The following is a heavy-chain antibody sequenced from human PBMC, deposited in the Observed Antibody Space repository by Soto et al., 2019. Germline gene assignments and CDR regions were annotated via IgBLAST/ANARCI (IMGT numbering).Heavy chain of an antibody. J-gene: IGHJ6*02. V-gene: IGHV1-18*01. Sequence: QVHLVQSGAEVKKPGASVNVSCKTSGYTFTRNVISWVRQAPGQGLEGMGWISPNSGNTKYAQKLQGRVIMTTDTSTSTAYMELRSLRSDDTAVYYCVKDRDSNSWPSRDVWGPGTTVTVSS. CDR2: ISPNSGNT. CDR1: GYTFTRNV. CDR3: VKDRDSNSWPSRDV. D-gene: IGHD3-22*01.